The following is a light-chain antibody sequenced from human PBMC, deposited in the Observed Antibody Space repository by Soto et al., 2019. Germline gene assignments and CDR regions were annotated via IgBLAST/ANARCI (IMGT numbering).Light chain of an antibody. Sequence: EIVMTQSPATLSVSPGERATLSCRASESVRSNLAWYQQKPGQAPRLLIYGAFTRATGMPARFSGSGSGTEFTLTISSLQSEDFAVYYCQQYNSWPRTFGQGTKVDIK. J-gene: IGKJ1*01. CDR3: QQYNSWPRT. CDR2: GAF. V-gene: IGKV3-15*01. CDR1: ESVRSN.